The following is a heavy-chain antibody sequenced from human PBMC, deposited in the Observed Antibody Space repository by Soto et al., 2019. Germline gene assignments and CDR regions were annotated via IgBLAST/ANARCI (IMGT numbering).Heavy chain of an antibody. V-gene: IGHV3-30*03. D-gene: IGHD6-19*01. CDR3: ARDSSGRYTTDY. CDR1: GFTFSRHG. CDR2: ISYDGSSK. J-gene: IGHJ4*02. Sequence: PGGSLRLSCAGSGFTFSRHGMHWVRQAPGKGLEWVAVISYDGSSKSYADSVKGRFTISRDNSKNTLYLQMNSLRAEDTAVYYCARDSSGRYTTDYWGQGTLVTLSS.